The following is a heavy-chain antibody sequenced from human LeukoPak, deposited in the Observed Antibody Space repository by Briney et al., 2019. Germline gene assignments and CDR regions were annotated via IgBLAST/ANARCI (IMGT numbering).Heavy chain of an antibody. J-gene: IGHJ4*02. CDR2: ISWNSGSI. CDR1: GFTFDDYA. D-gene: IGHD1-26*01. V-gene: IGHV3-9*01. Sequence: GGSLRLSCAASGFTFDDYAMHWVRQAPGKGLEWVSGISWNSGSIGYADSVKGRFTISRDNAKNSLYLQMNSLRAEDTALYYCARLRGSYMDSWGQGTLVTVSS. CDR3: ARLRGSYMDS.